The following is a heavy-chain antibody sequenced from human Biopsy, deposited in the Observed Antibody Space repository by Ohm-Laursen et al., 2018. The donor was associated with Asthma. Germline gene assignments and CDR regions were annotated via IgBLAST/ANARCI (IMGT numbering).Heavy chain of an antibody. V-gene: IGHV4-31*03. CDR2: IHQSGTS. CDR1: GVSITSGGCC. D-gene: IGHD3-22*01. Sequence: TLSLTCTISGVSITSGGCCWHWLHQHPEKGLGLNGYIHQSGTSYFKPSLKSRVSFSRDTSIHQFSLRLSSVTAADTAMYYCARIPRRSGSYFVDYWGQGTLVTVSS. CDR3: ARIPRRSGSYFVDY. J-gene: IGHJ4*02.